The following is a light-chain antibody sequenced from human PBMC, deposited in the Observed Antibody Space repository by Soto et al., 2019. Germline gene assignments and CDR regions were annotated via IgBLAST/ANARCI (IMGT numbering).Light chain of an antibody. CDR2: DAS. CDR3: QQFDDLSLT. V-gene: IGKV1-33*01. J-gene: IGKJ4*01. CDR1: HDIKKY. Sequence: DIQMTQSPSSLSASVGDRVTITCQASHDIKKYLNWYQQKAHKVPKLLIHDASTLASGVPSRFTGGGSGTDFTLTINNLQPEDVATYYCQQFDDLSLTFGGGTKVDI.